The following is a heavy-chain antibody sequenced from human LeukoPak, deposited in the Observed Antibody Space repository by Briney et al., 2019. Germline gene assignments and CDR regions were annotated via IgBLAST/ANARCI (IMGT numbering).Heavy chain of an antibody. V-gene: IGHV4-61*01. CDR2: IYYSGST. D-gene: IGHD4-23*01. CDR1: GGSISSGSYY. Sequence: SETLSLTCTVSGGSISSGSYYWSWIRQPPGKGLEWIGYIYYSGSTNYNPSLKSRVTISVDTSKNQFSLKLSSVTAADTAVYYCAREFGVIRHGGPSSGMDVWGQGTTVTVSS. CDR3: AREFGVIRHGGPSSGMDV. J-gene: IGHJ6*02.